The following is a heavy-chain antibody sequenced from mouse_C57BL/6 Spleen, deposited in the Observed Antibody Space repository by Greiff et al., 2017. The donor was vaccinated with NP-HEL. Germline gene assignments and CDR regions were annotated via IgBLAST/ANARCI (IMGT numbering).Heavy chain of an antibody. Sequence: VQLQQSGPELVKPGASVKMSCKASGYTFTDYNMHWVKQSPGKSLEWIGYINPNNGGTSYNQKFKGKATLTVNKSSSTAYMELRSLTSEDSAVYYCARGELGRYWYFDVWGTGTTVTVSS. V-gene: IGHV1-22*01. CDR3: ARGELGRYWYFDV. J-gene: IGHJ1*03. CDR1: GYTFTDYN. D-gene: IGHD4-1*01. CDR2: INPNNGGT.